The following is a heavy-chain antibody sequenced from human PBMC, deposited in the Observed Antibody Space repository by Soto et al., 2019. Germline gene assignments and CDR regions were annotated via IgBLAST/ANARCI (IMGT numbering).Heavy chain of an antibody. V-gene: IGHV4-4*07. CDR2: IYTSGST. D-gene: IGHD3-22*01. Sequence: SETLSLTCTVFGGSISSYYWSWIRQPAGKGLEWIGRIYTSGSTNYNPSLKSRVTMSVDTSKNQFSLKLSAVTAADTAVYYCATTSKYYYDSSVLDLAAFDIWGQGTMVTVSS. J-gene: IGHJ3*02. CDR3: ATTSKYYYDSSVLDLAAFDI. CDR1: GGSISSYY.